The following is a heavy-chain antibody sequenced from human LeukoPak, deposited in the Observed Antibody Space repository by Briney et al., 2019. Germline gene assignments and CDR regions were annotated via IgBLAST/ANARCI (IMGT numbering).Heavy chain of an antibody. CDR2: ISYDGSNK. Sequence: RGSLRLSCAASGFTFSSYAMHWVRQAPGKGLEWVAVISYDGSNKYYADSVKGRFTISRDNSKNTLYLQMNSLRAEDTAVYYCAVPGIAAAVWNYWGQGTLVTVSS. D-gene: IGHD6-13*01. CDR3: AVPGIAAAVWNY. V-gene: IGHV3-30-3*01. CDR1: GFTFSSYA. J-gene: IGHJ4*02.